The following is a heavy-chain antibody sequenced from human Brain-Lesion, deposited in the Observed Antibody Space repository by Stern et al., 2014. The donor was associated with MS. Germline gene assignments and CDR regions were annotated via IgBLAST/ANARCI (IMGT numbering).Heavy chain of an antibody. CDR1: GFTFDDYG. Sequence: VQLVESGGVVVQPGGSLRLSCAASGFTFDDYGMHWVRQAPGKGLGWVSLISWDGGSTYYADSVKGRFTISRDNSKNSLYLQMNSLGAEDTALYYCAKDIGDSSGYLDYWGQGTLVTVSS. CDR2: ISWDGGST. J-gene: IGHJ4*02. CDR3: AKDIGDSSGYLDY. V-gene: IGHV3-43D*03. D-gene: IGHD3-22*01.